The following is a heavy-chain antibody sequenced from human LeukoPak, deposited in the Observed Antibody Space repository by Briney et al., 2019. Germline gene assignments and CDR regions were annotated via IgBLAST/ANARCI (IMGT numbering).Heavy chain of an antibody. Sequence: PRGSLRLSCAASGFTFSSYSMNWVRQAPGKGLEWVSSISSSSSYIYYADSVKGRFTISRDNAKNSLYLQMNSLRAEDTAVYYCARAGYSSGWYRGKYYYYGMDVWGQGTTVTVSS. CDR2: ISSSSSYI. CDR3: ARAGYSSGWYRGKYYYYGMDV. J-gene: IGHJ6*02. V-gene: IGHV3-21*04. D-gene: IGHD6-19*01. CDR1: GFTFSSYS.